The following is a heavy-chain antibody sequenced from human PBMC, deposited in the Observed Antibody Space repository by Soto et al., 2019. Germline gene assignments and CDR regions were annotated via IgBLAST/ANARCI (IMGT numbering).Heavy chain of an antibody. D-gene: IGHD3-10*01. J-gene: IGHJ5*02. Sequence: SETLSLTCTVPGGSISSYYCSWIRQPPGKGLEWIGYIYYSGSTNYNPSLKSRVTISVDTSKNQFSLKLSSVTAADTAVYYCARDRWFGELFGWFDPWGQGTLVTVSS. CDR3: ARDRWFGELFGWFDP. V-gene: IGHV4-59*01. CDR2: IYYSGST. CDR1: GGSISSYY.